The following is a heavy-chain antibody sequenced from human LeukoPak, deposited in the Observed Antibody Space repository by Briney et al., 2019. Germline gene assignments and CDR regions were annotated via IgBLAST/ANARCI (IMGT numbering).Heavy chain of an antibody. CDR1: GGSFSGYY. J-gene: IGHJ4*02. CDR2: IHHSGNT. Sequence: SETLSLICAVYGGSFSGYYWSWIRQPPGKGLEWIGEIHHSGNTNYNPSLNSRVTISVDTSKIQFSLKLSSVTAADTAVYYCARSRGWLQSHRLGYWGQGTLVTVSS. D-gene: IGHD5-24*01. CDR3: ARSRGWLQSHRLGY. V-gene: IGHV4-34*01.